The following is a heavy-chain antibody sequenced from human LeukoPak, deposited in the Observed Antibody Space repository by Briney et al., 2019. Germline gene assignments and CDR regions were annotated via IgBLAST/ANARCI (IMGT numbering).Heavy chain of an antibody. CDR3: ASPMYSGSYYDAFDI. V-gene: IGHV4-30-4*08. CDR2: IYYSGST. D-gene: IGHD1-26*01. CDR1: GGSISSGDYY. J-gene: IGHJ3*02. Sequence: SETLSLTCTFSGGSISSGDYYWSWIRQPPGKGLERIGYIYYSGSTYYNSSLKSRVTISVDTSKNKFSLKLSSVTAADTAVYYCASPMYSGSYYDAFDIWGQGTMVTVAS.